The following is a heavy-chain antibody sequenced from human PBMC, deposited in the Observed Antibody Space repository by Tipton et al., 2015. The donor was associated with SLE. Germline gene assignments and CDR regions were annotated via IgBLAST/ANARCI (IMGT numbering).Heavy chain of an antibody. CDR1: GGFIGRSTYY. V-gene: IGHV4-31*02. CDR3: ARAAGDRYLGRFEF. J-gene: IGHJ2*01. D-gene: IGHD2-21*02. Sequence: RSLRLSCTVSGGFIGRSTYYWSWIRQFPGKGLEWIGYIHDSGSTYYNPSLQSRANISPGTSASQFSLHLTSVTAADTAVYYCARAAGDRYLGRFEFWGRGTLVSVSS. CDR2: IHDSGST.